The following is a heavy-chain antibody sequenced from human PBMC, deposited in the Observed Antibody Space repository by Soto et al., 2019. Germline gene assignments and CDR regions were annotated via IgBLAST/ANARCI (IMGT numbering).Heavy chain of an antibody. Sequence: PSETLSLTCAVYGGSFSAYYWSWIRQPPGKGLEWIGEINHSGGTSYNPSLKSRVTISVDTSKSQFSLKLTSVTAADRAVYYCARGSVDTVDSSGFYEYCGQGTPVTV. J-gene: IGHJ4*02. CDR1: GGSFSAYY. CDR2: INHSGGT. V-gene: IGHV4-34*01. D-gene: IGHD3-22*01. CDR3: ARGSVDTVDSSGFYEY.